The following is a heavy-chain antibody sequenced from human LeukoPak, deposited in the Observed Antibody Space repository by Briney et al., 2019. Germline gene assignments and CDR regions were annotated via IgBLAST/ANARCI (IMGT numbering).Heavy chain of an antibody. J-gene: IGHJ4*02. V-gene: IGHV4-39*01. CDR1: GFTFSSYSMN. CDR2: MSYKYSGST. Sequence: GSLRLSCAASGFTFSSYSMNWVRQAPGKGLEWIGSMSYKYSGSTYYNPSLKSRVTISVDTSKNQFSLRLSSVTAADTAVYYCARHGMYSGSESYYDPFDYWGQGTLVTVSS. D-gene: IGHD3-10*01. CDR3: ARHGMYSGSESYYDPFDY.